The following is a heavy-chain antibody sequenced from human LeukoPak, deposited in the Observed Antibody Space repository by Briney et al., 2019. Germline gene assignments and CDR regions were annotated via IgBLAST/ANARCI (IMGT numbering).Heavy chain of an antibody. V-gene: IGHV1-18*04. Sequence: ASVKVSCKASGYTFSDYYMNWVRQAPGQGLEWMGWVNAYNGNTNYAQKLQGRVTMTTDTSTSTAYMELRSLRSDDTAVYYCARGHTGAIDIWGQGTMVTVSS. J-gene: IGHJ3*02. CDR1: GYTFSDYY. CDR2: VNAYNGNT. D-gene: IGHD1-1*01. CDR3: ARGHTGAIDI.